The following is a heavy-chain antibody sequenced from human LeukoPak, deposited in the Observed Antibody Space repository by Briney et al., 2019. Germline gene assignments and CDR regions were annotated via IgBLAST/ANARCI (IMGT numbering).Heavy chain of an antibody. V-gene: IGHV3-30*03. Sequence: GGSLRLSCAASRFTFSRYGMYWVRQAPGKGLEWVAVISYDGRNKYYADSVKGRFTISRDNSKNTLYLQMSSLRAEDTAIYYCASHWAQQVVSDYWGQGTLVTVSS. D-gene: IGHD6-13*01. J-gene: IGHJ4*02. CDR1: RFTFSRYG. CDR2: ISYDGRNK. CDR3: ASHWAQQVVSDY.